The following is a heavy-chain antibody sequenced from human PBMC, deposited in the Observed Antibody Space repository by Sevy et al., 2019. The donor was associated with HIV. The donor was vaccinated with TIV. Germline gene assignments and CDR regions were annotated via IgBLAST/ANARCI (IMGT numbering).Heavy chain of an antibody. V-gene: IGHV3-49*03. J-gene: IGHJ5*02. CDR1: GFTFGDYA. CDR2: IRSKAYGGTT. D-gene: IGHD3-10*01. Sequence: GGSLRLSCTASGFTFGDYAMSWFRQAPGKGLEWVGFIRSKAYGGTTDYAASVKGRFTISRDDSKSIAYLQMNSLKTEDPAVYYCTRATTPILVKGAQYNWFDPWGQGNLVTSPQ. CDR3: TRATTPILVKGAQYNWFDP.